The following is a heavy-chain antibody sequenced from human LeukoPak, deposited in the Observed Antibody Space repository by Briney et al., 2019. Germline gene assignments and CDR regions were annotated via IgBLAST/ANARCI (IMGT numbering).Heavy chain of an antibody. Sequence: ASVKVSCKASGYTFSDYYMHWVRQAPGQGLEWMGWISAYNSNTHYAQKLQGRVTMTTDTSTSTAYMEVRSLRSDDTAVYYCARDEYSSGLDYWGQGTLVTVSS. D-gene: IGHD6-19*01. CDR3: ARDEYSSGLDY. J-gene: IGHJ4*02. CDR2: ISAYNSNT. V-gene: IGHV1-18*04. CDR1: GYTFSDYY.